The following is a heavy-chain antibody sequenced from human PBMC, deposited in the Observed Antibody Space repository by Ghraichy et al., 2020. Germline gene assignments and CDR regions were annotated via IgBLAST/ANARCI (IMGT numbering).Heavy chain of an antibody. Sequence: SETLSLTCAVYGGSFSGYYWNWIRQPPGKGLEWIGEINHSGSTNYNPSLKSRVTISVDTYKNQFSLKLSSVTAADTAVYYCARGGMILEMATITDPFDIWGQGTMVTVSS. J-gene: IGHJ3*02. CDR1: GGSFSGYY. CDR3: ARGGMILEMATITDPFDI. V-gene: IGHV4-34*01. D-gene: IGHD5-24*01. CDR2: INHSGST.